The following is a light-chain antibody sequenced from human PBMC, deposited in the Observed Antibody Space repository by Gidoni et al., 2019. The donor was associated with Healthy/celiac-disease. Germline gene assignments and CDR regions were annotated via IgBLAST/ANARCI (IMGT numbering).Light chain of an antibody. J-gene: IGLJ2*01. V-gene: IGLV1-40*01. Sequence: QSVLTQPPSVSGAPGQRVTSSCTGSSSDIGAGYDVHWYQQLPGTAPKLLIYGNSNRPSGVPDRFSGSKSGTSASLAITGLQAEDEADCYCQSYDSSLSVVVFGGGTKLTVL. CDR1: SSDIGAGYD. CDR3: QSYDSSLSVVV. CDR2: GNS.